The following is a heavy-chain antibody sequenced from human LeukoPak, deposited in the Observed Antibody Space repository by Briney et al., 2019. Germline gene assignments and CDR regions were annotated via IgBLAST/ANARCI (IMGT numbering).Heavy chain of an antibody. J-gene: IGHJ5*02. CDR3: ARVRGKRGVLMVYAPLNWFDP. CDR1: GGSFSGYY. Sequence: SETLSLTCAVYGGSFSGYYWSWIRQPPGKGLEWIGEINHSGSTNYNPSLKSRVTISVDTSKNQFSLKLSSVTAADTAVYYCARVRGKRGVLMVYAPLNWFDPWGQGTLVTVSS. D-gene: IGHD2-8*01. V-gene: IGHV4-34*01. CDR2: INHSGST.